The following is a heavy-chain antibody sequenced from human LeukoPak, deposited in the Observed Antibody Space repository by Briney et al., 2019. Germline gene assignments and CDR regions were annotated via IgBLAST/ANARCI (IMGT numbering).Heavy chain of an antibody. CDR2: VSFDLVNK. J-gene: IGHJ1*01. CDR3: ASDSPDGTFSDDYFLDH. CDR1: GFTFSTYG. V-gene: IGHV3-30*04. Sequence: GRSLRLSCTASGFTFSTYGFHWVRQTPGKGLEWVAVVSFDLVNKAYADSVKGRFTVSRDNSKNTLYLHMSSLRPEDTAVYYCASDSPDGTFSDDYFLDHWGRGTLVTVSS. D-gene: IGHD3-16*01.